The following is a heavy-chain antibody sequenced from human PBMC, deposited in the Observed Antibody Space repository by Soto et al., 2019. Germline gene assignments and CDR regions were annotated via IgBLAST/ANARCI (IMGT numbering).Heavy chain of an antibody. CDR3: AKEILLEPLLNWFDP. CDR1: GFTFSSYA. D-gene: IGHD1-1*01. J-gene: IGHJ5*02. Sequence: PGGSLRLSCAASGFTFSSYAMSWVRQAPGKGLEWVSAISGSGGSTYYADSVKGRLTISRDNSKNTLYLQMNSLRAEDTAVYHCAKEILLEPLLNWFDPWGQGTLVTVSS. V-gene: IGHV3-23*01. CDR2: ISGSGGST.